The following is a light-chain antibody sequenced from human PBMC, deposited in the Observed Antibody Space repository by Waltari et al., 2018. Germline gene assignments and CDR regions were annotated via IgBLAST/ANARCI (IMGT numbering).Light chain of an antibody. Sequence: QLVLTQSPSASASLGASVKLTCTLSSGHSSYAIAWHQQQPGKGPRSLMKLNSDGSHSKGDGIPSRFAGSSSGAERYLTIASRQSEDEADYYCQTWGTGSNWVFGGGTKLTVL. J-gene: IGLJ3*02. V-gene: IGLV4-69*01. CDR1: SGHSSYA. CDR3: QTWGTGSNWV. CDR2: LNSDGSH.